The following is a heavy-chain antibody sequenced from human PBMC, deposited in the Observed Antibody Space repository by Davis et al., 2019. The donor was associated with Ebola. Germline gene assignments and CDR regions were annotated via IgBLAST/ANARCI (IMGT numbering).Heavy chain of an antibody. V-gene: IGHV3-23*01. CDR2: ISGSGGST. CDR1: GFTFSSYS. J-gene: IGHJ6*02. CDR3: AREGCSSTSCIYYYGMDV. Sequence: GGSLRLSCAASGFTFSSYSMNWVRQAPGKGLEWVSAISGSGGSTYYADSVKGRFTISRDNSKNTLYLQMNSLRAEDTAVYYCAREGCSSTSCIYYYGMDVWGQGTTVTVSS. D-gene: IGHD2-2*01.